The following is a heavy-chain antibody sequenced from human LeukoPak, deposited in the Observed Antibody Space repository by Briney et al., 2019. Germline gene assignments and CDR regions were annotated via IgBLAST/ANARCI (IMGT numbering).Heavy chain of an antibody. V-gene: IGHV3-23*01. CDR1: GFTFSSYA. J-gene: IGHJ4*02. D-gene: IGHD2-2*02. CDR3: AKGLVVPAAIPRIWVYFDY. CDR2: ISGSGGST. Sequence: GGSLRLSCAASGFTFSSYAMSWVRQAPGKGLEWVSAISGSGGSTYYADSVKGRFTISRDNSKNTLYLQMNSLRAEDTAVYYCAKGLVVPAAIPRIWVYFDYWGQGTLVTVSS.